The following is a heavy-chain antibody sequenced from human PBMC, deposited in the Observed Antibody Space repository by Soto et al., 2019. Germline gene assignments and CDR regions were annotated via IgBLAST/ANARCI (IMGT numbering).Heavy chain of an antibody. CDR1: GYTFTSFY. Sequence: QVQLVQSGAEVKKPGASVKVSCTASGYTFTSFYIHWVRQAPGQGLEWMGMISPGGGSTSYAQKLQGRVTMTRDTSTSTVYMELRSLRSEDTAVYYCTRGGIPSITGRFAYWGQGTLVTVSS. J-gene: IGHJ4*02. V-gene: IGHV1-46*03. D-gene: IGHD6-6*01. CDR2: ISPGGGST. CDR3: TRGGIPSITGRFAY.